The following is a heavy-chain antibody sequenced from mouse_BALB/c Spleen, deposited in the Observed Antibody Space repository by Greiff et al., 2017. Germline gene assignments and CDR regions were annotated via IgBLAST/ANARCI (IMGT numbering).Heavy chain of an antibody. V-gene: IGHV1S29*02. CDR2: IYPYNGGT. CDR3: ARDYGSSYGSDWDFDV. CDR1: GYTFTDYN. D-gene: IGHD1-1*01. J-gene: IGHJ1*01. Sequence: VQLQQSGPELVKPGASVKISCKASGYTFTDYNMHWVKQSHGKSLEWIGYIYPYNGGTGYNQKFKSKATLTVDNSSSTAYMELRSLTSEDSAVYYCARDYGSSYGSDWDFDVWGAGTTVTVSS.